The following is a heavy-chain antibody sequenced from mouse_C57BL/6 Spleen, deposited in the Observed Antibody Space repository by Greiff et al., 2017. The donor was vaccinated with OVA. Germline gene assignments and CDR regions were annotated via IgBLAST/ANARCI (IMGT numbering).Heavy chain of an antibody. V-gene: IGHV5-16*01. Sequence: EVLLVESEGGLVQPGRSMTLSCTASGFTFSDSYMAWVRQVPEKGLEWVANINYDGSSTYYLDYLKSRFIISRDNAKNILYMHMSSLKSEDTATYYCARYYYGFDYWGKGTTLTVAS. D-gene: IGHD1-1*01. CDR1: GFTFSDSY. J-gene: IGHJ2*01. CDR2: INYDGSST. CDR3: ARYYYGFDY.